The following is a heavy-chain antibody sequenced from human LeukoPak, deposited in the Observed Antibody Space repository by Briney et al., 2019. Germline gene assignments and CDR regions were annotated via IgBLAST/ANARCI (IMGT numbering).Heavy chain of an antibody. CDR1: GYTFTGYY. CDR2: INPNSGGT. V-gene: IGHV1-2*04. J-gene: IGHJ4*02. Sequence: ASVKVSCKASGYTFTGYYMHWVRQAAGQGLEWMGWINPNSGGTNYAQKFQGWVTMTRDTSISTAYMELSRLRSDDTAVYYCARVGGYSGYDYGEYYFDYWGQGTLVTVSS. CDR3: ARVGGYSGYDYGEYYFDY. D-gene: IGHD5-12*01.